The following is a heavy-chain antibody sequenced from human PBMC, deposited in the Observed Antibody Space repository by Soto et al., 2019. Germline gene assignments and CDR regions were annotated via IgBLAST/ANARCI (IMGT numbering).Heavy chain of an antibody. CDR3: ARLLPIYGTSVFLDY. Sequence: QVTLKESGPVLVKPTETLTLTCTVSGFSLSNAGLGVSWIRQPPGKALEWLAHIFTSDDKSYRTSLKSRLTISQDPSKRQVVLTMTDMDPVDTATYYCARLLPIYGTSVFLDYWGQGTMVTVSS. CDR2: IFTSDDK. D-gene: IGHD3-3*01. CDR1: GFSLSNAGLG. J-gene: IGHJ4*02. V-gene: IGHV2-26*01.